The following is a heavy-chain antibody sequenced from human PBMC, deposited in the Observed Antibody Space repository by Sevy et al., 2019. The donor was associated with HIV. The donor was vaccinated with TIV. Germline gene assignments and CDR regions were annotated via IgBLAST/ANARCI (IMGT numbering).Heavy chain of an antibody. Sequence: ASVKVSCKASGYTFTGYYMHWARQAPGQGLEWMGWINPNSGGTNYAQKFQGRVTMTRDTSISTAYMELSRLRSDDTAVYYCARGPTLRSYLVSNMIDYWGQGTLVTVSS. CDR2: INPNSGGT. J-gene: IGHJ4*02. CDR1: GYTFTGYY. D-gene: IGHD1-26*01. CDR3: ARGPTLRSYLVSNMIDY. V-gene: IGHV1-2*02.